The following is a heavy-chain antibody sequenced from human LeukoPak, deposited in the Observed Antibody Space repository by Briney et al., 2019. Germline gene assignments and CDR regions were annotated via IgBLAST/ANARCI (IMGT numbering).Heavy chain of an antibody. Sequence: ASVKVSCKASGYTFTSYYMHWVRQAPGQGLEWMGIINPSGGSTSYAQKFQDRVTMTRDTSTSTVYMELSSLRSEDTAVYYCASTRRVQGYSYGYNYWGQGTLVTVSS. CDR3: ASTRRVQGYSYGYNY. V-gene: IGHV1-46*01. J-gene: IGHJ4*02. CDR2: INPSGGST. CDR1: GYTFTSYY. D-gene: IGHD5-18*01.